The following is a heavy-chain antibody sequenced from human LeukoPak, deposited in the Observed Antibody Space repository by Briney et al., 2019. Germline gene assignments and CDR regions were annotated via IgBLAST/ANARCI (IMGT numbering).Heavy chain of an antibody. V-gene: IGHV3-11*06. CDR1: GFTFSDYY. D-gene: IGHD2-21*01. J-gene: IGHJ6*02. CDR2: ISSSSSYI. CDR3: ARDRRGVVISYGMDV. Sequence: PGGSLRLSCAVSGFTFSDYYMSWIRQAPGKGLEWVSYISSSSSYIYYADSVKGRFTISRDNAKNSLYLQMNSLRAEDTAVYYCARDRRGVVISYGMDVWGQGTTVTVSS.